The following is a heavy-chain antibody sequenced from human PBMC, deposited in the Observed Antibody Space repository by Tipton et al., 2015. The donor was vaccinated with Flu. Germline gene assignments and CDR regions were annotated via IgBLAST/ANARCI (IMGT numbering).Heavy chain of an antibody. J-gene: IGHJ4*02. Sequence: GLVKPSETLSLTCTVSGGSISGYYWSWIRQSAVKGLEWIGRIYTGGSTRYNSALESRVTMSVDTSKNQISLKLTSVTAADTALYYCARYPCSGGTCSRYYFESWGQGMLVTVSS. CDR2: IYTGGST. D-gene: IGHD2-15*01. V-gene: IGHV4-4*07. CDR3: ARYPCSGGTCSRYYFES. CDR1: GGSISGYY.